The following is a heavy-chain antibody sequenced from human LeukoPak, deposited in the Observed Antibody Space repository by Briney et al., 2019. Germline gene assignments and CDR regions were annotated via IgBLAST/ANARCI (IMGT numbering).Heavy chain of an antibody. CDR3: ARGFGSGYDLAFDY. J-gene: IGHJ4*02. D-gene: IGHD5-12*01. V-gene: IGHV3-53*04. CDR1: GFTVSSNY. Sequence: GGSLRLSCAASGFTVSSNYMSWVRQAPGKGLEWVSFIYSGGSTYYADPVKGRFTISRHNSKNTLYLQMNSLRAEDTAVYYCARGFGSGYDLAFDYWGQGTLVTVSS. CDR2: IYSGGST.